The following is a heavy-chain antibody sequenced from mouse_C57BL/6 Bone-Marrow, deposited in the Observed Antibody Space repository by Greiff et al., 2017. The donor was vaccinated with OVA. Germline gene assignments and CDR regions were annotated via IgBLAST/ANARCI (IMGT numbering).Heavy chain of an antibody. CDR3: ASYYYGSRDY. CDR2: IYPRSGNT. J-gene: IGHJ2*01. CDR1: GYTFTSYG. D-gene: IGHD1-1*01. V-gene: IGHV1-81*01. Sequence: LVESGAELARPGASVKLSCKASGYTFTSYGISWVKQRTGQGLEWIGEIYPRSGNTYYNEKFKGKATLTADKSSSTAYMELRSLTSEDSAVYFCASYYYGSRDYWGQGTTLTVSS.